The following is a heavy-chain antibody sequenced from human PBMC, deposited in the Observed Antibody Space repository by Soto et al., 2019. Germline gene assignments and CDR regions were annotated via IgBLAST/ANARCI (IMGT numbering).Heavy chain of an antibody. D-gene: IGHD5-12*01. Sequence: SETLSLTCTVSGGSVSSGSYSWSWVRQPPGKGLEWIGNIHYNGNTKYSPSLKSRVTMSVDTSKNHFSLRLISVTAADTAIYFCAREGNLGRWLQPLDFWGQGTLVTVSS. CDR2: IHYNGNT. CDR3: AREGNLGRWLQPLDF. J-gene: IGHJ4*02. V-gene: IGHV4-61*03. CDR1: GGSVSSGSYS.